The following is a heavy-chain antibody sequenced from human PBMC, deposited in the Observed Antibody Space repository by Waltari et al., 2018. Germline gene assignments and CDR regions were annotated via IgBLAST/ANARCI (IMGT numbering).Heavy chain of an antibody. CDR1: GLTFSTSA. V-gene: IGHV3-23*01. CDR2: ISISGGKM. CDR3: AKEIRPNDY. Sequence: EVQLLESGGGLVQPGGSLRLSCVVSGLTFSTSAMSWVRQAPGKGLEWVSSISISGGKMYYGDSVMGRFTISRDNSKNALYLQMNSLRAEDTAVYYCAKEIRPNDYWGQGTLVTVSS. J-gene: IGHJ4*02.